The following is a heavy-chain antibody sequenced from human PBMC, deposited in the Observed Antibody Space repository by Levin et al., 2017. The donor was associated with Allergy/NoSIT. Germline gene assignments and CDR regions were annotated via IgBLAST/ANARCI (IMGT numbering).Heavy chain of an antibody. D-gene: IGHD3-10*01. V-gene: IGHV3-66*01. CDR2: IYTGGAT. CDR3: ARDYFASGSSWVGFDI. J-gene: IGHJ3*02. Sequence: QPGGSLRLSCTASGFSVSNSYMSWVRHAPGKGLEWISFIYTGGATYYADSVKGRFTISRDDFKNTVYLQMSSLGAEDTAVYFCARDYFASGSSWVGFDIWGQGTEVTVSS. CDR1: GFSVSNSY.